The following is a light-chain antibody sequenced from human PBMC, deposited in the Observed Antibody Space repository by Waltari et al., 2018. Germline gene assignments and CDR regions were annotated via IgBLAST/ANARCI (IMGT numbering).Light chain of an antibody. CDR1: QSVSSN. V-gene: IGKV3-15*01. CDR2: GAS. Sequence: IVMTQSSATLSVSPGERATPSCKASQSVSSNLAWYQQKPGQAPRLPIYGASTRATGIPARFSGSGSGTEFTLTISSMQSEDFAVYYCQQYNNWPRTFGQGTKVEIK. J-gene: IGKJ1*01. CDR3: QQYNNWPRT.